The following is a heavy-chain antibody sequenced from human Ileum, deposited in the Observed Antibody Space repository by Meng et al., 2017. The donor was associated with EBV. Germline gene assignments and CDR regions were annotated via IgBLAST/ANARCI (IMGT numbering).Heavy chain of an antibody. V-gene: IGHV4-4*02. CDR3: ARVGQWLPIDY. Sequence: QGQLRASVPGLVKPSGTLCRTCAVSGGSISSSNWWSWVRQPPGKGLEWIGEIYHSGSTNYNPSLKSRVTMSVDKSKNQFSLNLSSVTAADTAVYYCARVGQWLPIDYWGQGTLVTVSS. CDR2: IYHSGST. CDR1: GGSISSSNW. J-gene: IGHJ4*02. D-gene: IGHD6-19*01.